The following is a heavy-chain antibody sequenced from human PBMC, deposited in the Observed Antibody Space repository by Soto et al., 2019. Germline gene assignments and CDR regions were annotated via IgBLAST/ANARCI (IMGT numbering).Heavy chain of an antibody. CDR2: INTDGGSS. CDR3: ARETGYCSRTSCYRRAFDT. D-gene: IGHD2-2*01. J-gene: IGHJ3*02. Sequence: EVQLVESGGDLVQPGGSLGLSCAASGFTFSGHWMHWVRQVPGKGLEWVSRINTDGGSSAYADSVKGRFTISRDNAKNTLYLQMKGLRAEDTAVYYCARETGYCSRTSCYRRAFDTWGQGTTVTVSS. V-gene: IGHV3-74*03. CDR1: GFTFSGHW.